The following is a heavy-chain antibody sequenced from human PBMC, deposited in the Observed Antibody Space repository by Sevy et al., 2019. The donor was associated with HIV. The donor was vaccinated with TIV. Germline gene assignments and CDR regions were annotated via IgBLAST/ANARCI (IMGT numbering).Heavy chain of an antibody. V-gene: IGHV3-30-3*01. CDR2: ISFDGTDK. Sequence: GGSLRLSCAASGFTFSSYPMHWVRQAPGKGLEWVSFISFDGTDKYYADSVKGRFTITINNSKNTVFLQMNSRRAEDTAFDYCVRETTMLPRGAFDFWGQGTMVTVSS. D-gene: IGHD3-10*01. CDR3: VRETTMLPRGAFDF. J-gene: IGHJ3*01. CDR1: GFTFSSYP.